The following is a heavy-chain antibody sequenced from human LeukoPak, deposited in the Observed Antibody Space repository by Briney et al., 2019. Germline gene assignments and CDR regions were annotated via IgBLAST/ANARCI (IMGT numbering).Heavy chain of an antibody. CDR2: ICYSGST. CDR3: ARQSGFYSNSSYYYYGMDV. V-gene: IGHV4-39*01. CDR1: GGSISSSSYY. Sequence: PSETLSLTCTVSGGSISSSSYYWGWIRQPPGKGLEWIGSICYSGSTYYNPSLKSRVTISVDTSKNQFSLKLSSVTAADTAVYYCARQSGFYSNSSYYYYGMDVWGQGTTVTVSS. J-gene: IGHJ6*02. D-gene: IGHD4-11*01.